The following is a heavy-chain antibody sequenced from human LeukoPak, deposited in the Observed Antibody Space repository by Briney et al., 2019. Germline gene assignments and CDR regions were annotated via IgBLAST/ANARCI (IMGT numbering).Heavy chain of an antibody. CDR2: IYYSGST. Sequence: SETLSLTCTVSGGSISSYYWSWIRQPPGKGLEWIGYIYYSGSTNYNPSLKSRVTISVDTSKNQFSLKLSSVTAADTAVYYCARDCSSTSCFDYWGQGTPVTVSS. J-gene: IGHJ4*02. D-gene: IGHD2-2*01. CDR3: ARDCSSTSCFDY. V-gene: IGHV4-59*01. CDR1: GGSISSYY.